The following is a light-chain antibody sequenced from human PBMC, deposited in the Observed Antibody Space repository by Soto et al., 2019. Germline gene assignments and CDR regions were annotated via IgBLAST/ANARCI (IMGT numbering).Light chain of an antibody. J-gene: IGLJ3*02. CDR3: QTWGTGSPWV. CDR2: LNSDGSH. V-gene: IGLV4-69*01. Sequence: QLVLPQSPSASASLGASVKLTCTLSSGHSSYAIAWHQQQPEKGPRYLMKLNSDGSHSKGDGIPDRFSGSSSGAERYLTISRPQYEDEADYYCQTWGTGSPWVFGGGTKVTVL. CDR1: SGHSSYA.